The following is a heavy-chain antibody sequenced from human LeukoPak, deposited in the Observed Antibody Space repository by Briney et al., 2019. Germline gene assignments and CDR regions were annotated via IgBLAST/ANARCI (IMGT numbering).Heavy chain of an antibody. CDR2: IIPMFGTA. Sequence: SVKVSCKASGGTFNSYAFNWVRQAPGQGLEWMGSIIPMFGTADYAQKFQGRVTITADKSTSTAYMELSSLRSEDTAVYYCARDRAYYYESSGPLDYWGQGTLVTVSS. J-gene: IGHJ4*02. D-gene: IGHD3-22*01. CDR1: GGTFNSYA. V-gene: IGHV1-69*06. CDR3: ARDRAYYYESSGPLDY.